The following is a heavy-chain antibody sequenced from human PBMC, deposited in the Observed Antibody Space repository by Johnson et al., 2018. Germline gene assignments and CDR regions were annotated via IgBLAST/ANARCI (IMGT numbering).Heavy chain of an antibody. CDR1: GFTFSNYP. V-gene: IGHV3-30*04. J-gene: IGHJ3*02. CDR3: AREAQPTRDGFDI. CDR2: ISSDGHKK. Sequence: QDQLVESGGGVVQPGRSLRLSCAASGFTFSNYPVHWDRQAPGKGLEWVAVISSDGHKKYSADSVKVRFPISRDNSKNTLNLQMNSLRLEDTAVFYCAREAQPTRDGFDIWGQGTMVTVSS.